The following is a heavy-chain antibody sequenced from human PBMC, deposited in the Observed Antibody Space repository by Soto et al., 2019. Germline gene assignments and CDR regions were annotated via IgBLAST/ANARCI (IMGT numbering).Heavy chain of an antibody. CDR2: ISYDGSNK. J-gene: IGHJ6*02. CDR1: GFTFSSYA. Sequence: QVQLVESGGGVVQPGRSLRLSCAASGFTFSSYAMHWVRQAPGKGLEWVAVISYDGSNKYYADSVKGRFTISRDNSKHTLYLQMSSLRAEDTAVYYWARSYSGSYYWDYYYGMDVWGQGTTVIVAS. D-gene: IGHD1-26*01. V-gene: IGHV3-30-3*01. CDR3: ARSYSGSYYWDYYYGMDV.